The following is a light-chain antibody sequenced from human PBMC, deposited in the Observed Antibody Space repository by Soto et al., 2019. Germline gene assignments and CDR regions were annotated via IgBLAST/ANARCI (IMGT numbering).Light chain of an antibody. CDR3: QQRSNWPLT. CDR1: QSVKTF. CDR2: DAS. V-gene: IGKV3-11*01. Sequence: EIVMTQSPATLSVSPGERATLSCRASQSVKTFLVWYQQRPGQAPRLLIYDASNRATGIPARFSGSGSGTDFTLTISSLEPEDFAVYYCQQRSNWPLTFGGGTKVDIK. J-gene: IGKJ4*01.